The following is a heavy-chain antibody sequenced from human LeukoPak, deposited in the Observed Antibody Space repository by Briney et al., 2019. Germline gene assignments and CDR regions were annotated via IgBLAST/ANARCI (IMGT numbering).Heavy chain of an antibody. V-gene: IGHV4-59*01. CDR2: IHYSGKA. CDR1: GGSISGYY. D-gene: IGHD3-3*01. J-gene: IGHJ6*01. CDR3: ASVGVYNDMGV. Sequence: SETLSLTCTVSGGSISGYYWTWIRQPPGKGLEWIGQIHYSGKADYNPSLRSRITISVDTSKNQMSLKLSSVTAADTAVYYCASVGVYNDMGVWGQRTTVTVSA.